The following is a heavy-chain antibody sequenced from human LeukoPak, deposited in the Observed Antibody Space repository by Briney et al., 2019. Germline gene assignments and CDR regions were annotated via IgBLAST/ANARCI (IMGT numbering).Heavy chain of an antibody. D-gene: IGHD3-10*01. CDR3: ARLKGSVDYMDV. CDR1: GGSISSGGYY. Sequence: RPSQTLSLTCTVSGGSISSGGYYWSWIRQPPGKGLEWIGYIYHSGSTYYNPSLKSRVTISVDRSKNQFSLKLSSVTAADTAVYYCARLKGSVDYMDVWGKGVTVIVSS. J-gene: IGHJ6*03. V-gene: IGHV4-30-2*01. CDR2: IYHSGST.